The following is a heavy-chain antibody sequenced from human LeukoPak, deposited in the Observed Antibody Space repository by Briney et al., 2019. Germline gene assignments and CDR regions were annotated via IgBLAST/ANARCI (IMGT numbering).Heavy chain of an antibody. V-gene: IGHV3-48*02. CDR1: GFTFSSYS. CDR3: ARDYTYRSSSIIDY. CDR2: ISSSSSTI. Sequence: GGSLRLSCAPSGFTFSSYSMNWVRQAPGKGLEWVSYISSSSSTIYYADSVKGRFTISRDNAKNSLYLQMHSLRDEDTAVYYCARDYTYRSSSIIDYWGQGTLVSVSS. J-gene: IGHJ4*02. D-gene: IGHD6-6*01.